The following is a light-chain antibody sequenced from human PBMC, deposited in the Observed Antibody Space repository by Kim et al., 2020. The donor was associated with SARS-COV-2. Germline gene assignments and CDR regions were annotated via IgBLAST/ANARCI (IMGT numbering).Light chain of an antibody. Sequence: EIVLTQSPGTLSLSPGQRATLSCMASQSVSSTYFAWYQQKPGQAPRLLIYGASNRATGIPDRFSGSGSGTDFTLTISRLEPEDFVVYYCQQYGSAPRTFGQGTKLEI. J-gene: IGKJ2*01. CDR1: QSVSSTY. CDR3: QQYGSAPRT. V-gene: IGKV3-20*01. CDR2: GAS.